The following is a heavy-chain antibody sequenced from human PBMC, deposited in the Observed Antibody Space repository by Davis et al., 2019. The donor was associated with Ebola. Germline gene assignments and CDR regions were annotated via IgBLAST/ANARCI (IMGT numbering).Heavy chain of an antibody. D-gene: IGHD2-8*01. CDR2: ITSSGGST. CDR1: GFTFSSYA. CDR3: ARASTAMLIVFWYFDL. V-gene: IGHV3-23*01. Sequence: PSETLSLTCAASGFTFSSYAMTWARQAPGKGLEWVSAITSSGGSTYYADSVKGRFTIPRDNSKNTLYLQMNSLRAEDTAIYYCARASTAMLIVFWYFDLWGRGTPVTVSS. J-gene: IGHJ2*01.